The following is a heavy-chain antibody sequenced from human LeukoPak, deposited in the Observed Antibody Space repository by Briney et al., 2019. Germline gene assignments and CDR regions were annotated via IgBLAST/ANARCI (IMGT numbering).Heavy chain of an antibody. CDR2: MNPNSGST. Sequence: GASVKVSCKASGYTFTSYDINWVRQATGQGLEWMGWMNPNSGSTGYAQKFQGRVTMTRNTSISTAYMELSSLRSEDTAVYYCARGYWQQPPLFQHWGQGTLVTVSS. D-gene: IGHD6-13*01. J-gene: IGHJ1*01. CDR3: ARGYWQQPPLFQH. CDR1: GYTFTSYD. V-gene: IGHV1-8*01.